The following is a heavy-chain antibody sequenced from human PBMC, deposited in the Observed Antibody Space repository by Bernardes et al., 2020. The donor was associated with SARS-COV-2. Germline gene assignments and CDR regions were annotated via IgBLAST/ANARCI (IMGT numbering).Heavy chain of an antibody. CDR1: GFTFDDYA. D-gene: IGHD3-16*01. Sequence: GGSLRLSCAASGFTFDDYAMHWVRQAPGKGLEWVSGISWNSGSIGYADSVKGRFTISRDNAKNSLYLQMNSLRAEDTALYYCANLGEQSRGMDVWGQGTTVTVSS. CDR3: ANLGEQSRGMDV. J-gene: IGHJ6*02. V-gene: IGHV3-9*01. CDR2: ISWNSGSI.